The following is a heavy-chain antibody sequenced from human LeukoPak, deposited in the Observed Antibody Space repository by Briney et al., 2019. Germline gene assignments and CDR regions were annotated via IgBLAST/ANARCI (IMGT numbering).Heavy chain of an antibody. V-gene: IGHV3-23*01. CDR1: GFTFSSYV. CDR2: ISGSGGST. Sequence: GGSLRLSCAASGFTFSSYVMSWVRQAPGKGLECVSAISGSGGSTYFADSVKGRFTNSRDNSKNTLYLQMNTLRAEDTAVYYCAKGYDFLTGYYDSWGQGTLVTVSS. D-gene: IGHD3-9*01. J-gene: IGHJ4*02. CDR3: AKGYDFLTGYYDS.